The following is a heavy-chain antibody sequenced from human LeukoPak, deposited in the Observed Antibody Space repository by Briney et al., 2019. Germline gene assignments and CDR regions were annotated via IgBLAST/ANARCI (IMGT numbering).Heavy chain of an antibody. CDR1: GFTFSISA. J-gene: IGHJ4*02. CDR3: ATLTGTTGSDDY. D-gene: IGHD1-20*01. Sequence: GTSLSLSCAASGFTFSISAMHWVRQAPGKGLEWVAVISFDGSKKYYADSVKGRFTVTRDNSKSTLFLQMSTLRPDDTAVYYCATLTGTTGSDDYWGREPWSPSPQ. CDR2: ISFDGSKK. V-gene: IGHV3-30*04.